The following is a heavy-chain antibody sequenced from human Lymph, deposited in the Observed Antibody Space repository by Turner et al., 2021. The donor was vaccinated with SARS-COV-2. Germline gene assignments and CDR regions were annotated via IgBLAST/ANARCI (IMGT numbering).Heavy chain of an antibody. CDR2: IWYDGSNK. Sequence: VQLVESGGGVVQPGRSLRLSCAASGLTFSSHGMHWVRQAPGKGLEWVAVIWYDGSNKYHADSVKGRFTISRDNSKNTLYLQMNSLRAEDTAVYYCAREGVVGATSGLDYWGQGTLVTVSS. D-gene: IGHD1-26*01. V-gene: IGHV3-33*01. J-gene: IGHJ4*02. CDR3: AREGVVGATSGLDY. CDR1: GLTFSSHG.